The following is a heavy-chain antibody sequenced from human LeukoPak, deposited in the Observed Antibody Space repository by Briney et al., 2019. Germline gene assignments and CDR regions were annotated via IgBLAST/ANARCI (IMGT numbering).Heavy chain of an antibody. J-gene: IGHJ4*02. D-gene: IGHD6-13*01. CDR3: AKDRSLRQQMALGTFHY. CDR1: GGSFSGYY. Sequence: SETLSLTCAVYGGSFSGYYWSWIRQPPGKGLEWIGEINHSGSTNYNPSLKSRVTISVDTSKNQFSLKLSSVTAADTAMYYCAKDRSLRQQMALGTFHYWGQGTLVTVSS. CDR2: INHSGST. V-gene: IGHV4-34*01.